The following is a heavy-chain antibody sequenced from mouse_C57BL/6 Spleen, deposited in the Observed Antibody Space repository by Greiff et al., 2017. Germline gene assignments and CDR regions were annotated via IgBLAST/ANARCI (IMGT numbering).Heavy chain of an antibody. CDR3: ASRWLPGFAY. D-gene: IGHD2-3*01. Sequence: EVQLQQSGPELVKPGASVKISCKASGYTFTDYYMNWVKQSHGKSLEWIGDINPNNGGTSYNQKFKGKATLTVDKSSSTAYMELRSLTSEDSAVYYCASRWLPGFAYWGQGTLVTVSA. J-gene: IGHJ3*01. V-gene: IGHV1-26*01. CDR2: INPNNGGT. CDR1: GYTFTDYY.